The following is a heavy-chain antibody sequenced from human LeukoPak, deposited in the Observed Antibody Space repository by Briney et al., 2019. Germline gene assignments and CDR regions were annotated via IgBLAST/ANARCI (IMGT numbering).Heavy chain of an antibody. Sequence: SETLSLTCTVSGGSISSYYWSRIRQPPGKGLEWIGYIYYSGSTNYNPSLKSRVTISVDTSKNQFSLKLSSVTAADTAVYYCARAVEMATIMDWGQGTLVTVSS. V-gene: IGHV4-59*08. CDR3: ARAVEMATIMD. D-gene: IGHD5-24*01. CDR1: GGSISSYY. J-gene: IGHJ4*02. CDR2: IYYSGST.